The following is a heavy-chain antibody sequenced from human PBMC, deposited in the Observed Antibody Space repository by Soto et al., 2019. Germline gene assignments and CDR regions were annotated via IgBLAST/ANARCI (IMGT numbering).Heavy chain of an antibody. J-gene: IGHJ2*01. V-gene: IGHV3-72*01. CDR1: GFTFSDHY. CDR3: ARASGYFDL. CDR2: TRNKANSYTT. Sequence: PGGSLRLSCAASGFTFSDHYMDWVRQAPGKGLEWVGRTRNKANSYTTEYAASVRGRFTISRDDSKNSLYLQMNSLKTEDTAVYYCARASGYFDLWGRGTLVTVSS.